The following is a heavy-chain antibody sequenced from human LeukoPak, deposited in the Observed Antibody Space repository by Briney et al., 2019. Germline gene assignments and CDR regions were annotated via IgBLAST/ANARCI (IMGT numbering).Heavy chain of an antibody. CDR2: IRSKANSCAT. Sequence: GGSLRLSCAASGFTFSGSAMHWVRQASGKGLEWVGRIRSKANSCATAYAASVKGRFTISRDDSKNTAYLQTNSLKTEDTAVYYCTRHGIAAAGTGYWGQGTLVTVSS. D-gene: IGHD6-13*01. V-gene: IGHV3-73*01. CDR3: TRHGIAAAGTGY. J-gene: IGHJ4*02. CDR1: GFTFSGSA.